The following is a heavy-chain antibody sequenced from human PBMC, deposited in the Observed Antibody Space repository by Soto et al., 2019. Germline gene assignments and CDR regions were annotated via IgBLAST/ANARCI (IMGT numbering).Heavy chain of an antibody. J-gene: IGHJ5*02. D-gene: IGHD3-10*01. CDR3: ARVEGITMVRGVYGFDP. CDR2: IYYSGST. V-gene: IGHV4-59*08. Sequence: NPSETLSLTCTVSGGSISSYYWSWIRQPPGKGLEWIGYIYYSGSTNYNPSLKSRVTISVDTSKNQFSLKLSSVTAADTAVYYCARVEGITMVRGVYGFDPWGQGTLVTV. CDR1: GGSISSYY.